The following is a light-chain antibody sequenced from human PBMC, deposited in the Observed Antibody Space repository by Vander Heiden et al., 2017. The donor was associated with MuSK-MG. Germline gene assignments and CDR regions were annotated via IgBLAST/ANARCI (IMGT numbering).Light chain of an antibody. Sequence: SYELIQPPAVSVSPGQTATRTCSGDKLGDKYVAWHQQRPGQSPLSLIYQDYNRPSAIPERISASNSATTVTMTISGTQAVDESYYPSKEWDTTTWVFGGGTKLTVL. CDR3: KEWDTTTWV. V-gene: IGLV3-1*01. CDR2: QDY. J-gene: IGLJ3*02. CDR1: KLGDKY.